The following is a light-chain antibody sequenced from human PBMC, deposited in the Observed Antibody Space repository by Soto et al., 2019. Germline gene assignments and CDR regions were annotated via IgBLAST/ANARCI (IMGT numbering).Light chain of an antibody. CDR3: QQSYSTPT. V-gene: IGKV1-39*01. Sequence: DIQMTQSPSSLSASVGDRVTITCRASQSISSYLNWYQQKPGKAPKLLIYAASSLQSGVPSRLSGSGSGTDFTLTISSMKPEDFATYYCQQSYSTPTFGHGTKVDIK. CDR2: AAS. CDR1: QSISSY. J-gene: IGKJ1*01.